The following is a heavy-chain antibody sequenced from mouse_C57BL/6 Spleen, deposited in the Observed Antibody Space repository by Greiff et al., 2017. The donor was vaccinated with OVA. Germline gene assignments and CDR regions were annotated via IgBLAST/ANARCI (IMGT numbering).Heavy chain of an antibody. CDR1: GYSFTDYY. J-gene: IGHJ4*01. CDR3: ARTYVYARDY. Sequence: VHVKQSGPELVKPGASVKISCKASGYSFTDYYMNWVKQSTGKSLEWIGEINPNYGTTRYNQKFKGKATLTVDQSSSTAYMQLNSLTSEDSAVYYCARTYVYARDYWGQGTSVTVSS. D-gene: IGHD2-12*01. V-gene: IGHV1-39*01. CDR2: INPNYGTT.